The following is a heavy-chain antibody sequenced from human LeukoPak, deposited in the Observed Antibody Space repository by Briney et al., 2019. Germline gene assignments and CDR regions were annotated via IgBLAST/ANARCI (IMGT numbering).Heavy chain of an antibody. J-gene: IGHJ4*02. V-gene: IGHV4-39*07. D-gene: IGHD3-3*01. Sequence: SETLSLTCTVSGDSINSSNSYWGWVRQPPGKGLEWIATIFYSRSTFYNPSLKSRVTISLDTSKTQFSLRLRSVTAADTAVYYCAKVFRFSHFDYWGQGTLVTVSS. CDR1: GDSINSSNSY. CDR2: IFYSRST. CDR3: AKVFRFSHFDY.